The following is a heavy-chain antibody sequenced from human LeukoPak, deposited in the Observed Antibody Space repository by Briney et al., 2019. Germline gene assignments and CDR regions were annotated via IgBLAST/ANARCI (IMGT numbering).Heavy chain of an antibody. Sequence: GRSLRLSCAASGFTFSSYAIHWVRQAPGKGLEWVAVISYDGIYKYYADSLKGRVTIARDNSKNTLYLQMNSLRGEDTAVYYCARDRGRLYYFDYWGQGTLVTVSS. D-gene: IGHD3-10*01. CDR1: GFTFSSYA. J-gene: IGHJ4*02. CDR2: ISYDGIYK. V-gene: IGHV3-30*04. CDR3: ARDRGRLYYFDY.